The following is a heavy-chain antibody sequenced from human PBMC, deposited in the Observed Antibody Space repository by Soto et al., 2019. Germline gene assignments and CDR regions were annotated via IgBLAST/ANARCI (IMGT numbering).Heavy chain of an antibody. Sequence: SVKVSCKASGGTFSSYTISWVRHAPGQGLEWMGRIIPILGIANYAQKFQGRVTITADKSTSTAYMELSSLRSEDTAVYYCARDWYSGYCSSTSCYSWFDPWGQGTLVTVSS. V-gene: IGHV1-69*04. CDR1: GGTFSSYT. J-gene: IGHJ5*02. CDR2: IIPILGIA. D-gene: IGHD2-2*02. CDR3: ARDWYSGYCSSTSCYSWFDP.